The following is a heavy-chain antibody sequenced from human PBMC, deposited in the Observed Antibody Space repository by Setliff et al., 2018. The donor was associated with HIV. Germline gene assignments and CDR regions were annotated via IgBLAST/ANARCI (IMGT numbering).Heavy chain of an antibody. V-gene: IGHV1-2*02. CDR1: GYTFTTYH. CDR3: ARGVGSSWFDS. CDR2: INPKSGGT. J-gene: IGHJ5*01. Sequence: ASVKVSCKASGYTFTTYHIHWVRQAPGQGLEWMGWINPKSGGTHYGQKFQGRVTMTRDTSISTASMELSSLKSDDTAMYYCARGVGSSWFDSWGQGTLVTVSS. D-gene: IGHD1-26*01.